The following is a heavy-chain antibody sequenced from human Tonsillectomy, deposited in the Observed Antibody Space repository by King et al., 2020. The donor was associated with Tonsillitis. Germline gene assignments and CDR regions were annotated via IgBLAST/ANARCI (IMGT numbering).Heavy chain of an antibody. CDR1: GFTFRTSW. V-gene: IGHV3-74*01. D-gene: IGHD7-27*01. CDR3: AIDLTGARDY. J-gene: IGHJ4*02. CDR2: IDPYGTGI. Sequence: VQLVESGGGLVQPGGYLRLSCAVPGFTFRTSWMHWVRQGPGKGLMWVSRIDPYGTGISYADSVKGRFTISRDNYKNSLYLHMTSLRAEDTAVYYCAIDLTGARDYWGQGSLVTVSS.